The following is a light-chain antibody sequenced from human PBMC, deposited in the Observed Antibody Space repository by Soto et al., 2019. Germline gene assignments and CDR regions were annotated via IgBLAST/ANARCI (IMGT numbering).Light chain of an antibody. CDR1: ENVRTY. J-gene: IGKJ5*01. CDR2: DAS. V-gene: IGKV3-11*01. CDR3: QQRGNWPIT. Sequence: EIVLTQSPATLSLSPGERATLSCGASENVRTYLAWYQQKPGQAPRLLIYDASNRATGIPARLSGSGSGTDFTLTISSLEPEDFAVYYCQQRGNWPITFGQGTRLEIK.